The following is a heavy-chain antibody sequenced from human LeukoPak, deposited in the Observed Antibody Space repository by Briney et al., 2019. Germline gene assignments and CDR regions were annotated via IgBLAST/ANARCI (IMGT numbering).Heavy chain of an antibody. V-gene: IGHV4-39*07. J-gene: IGHJ4*02. Sequence: SETLSLTCTVSGGSISSSSYYWGWIRQPPGKGLEWIGSIYCSGSTYYTPSLKSRVTISVDTSKNQFSLKLSSVTAADTAVYYCARAGRVVTAIQFDYWGQGTLVTVSS. CDR3: ARAGRVVTAIQFDY. CDR1: GGSISSSSYY. CDR2: IYCSGST. D-gene: IGHD2-21*02.